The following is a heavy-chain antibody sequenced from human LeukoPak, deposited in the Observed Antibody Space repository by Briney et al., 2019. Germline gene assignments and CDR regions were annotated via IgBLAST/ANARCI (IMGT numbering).Heavy chain of an antibody. CDR3: AREHAGLYFDY. CDR2: INPSGGST. CDR1: GYTFTSYY. V-gene: IGHV1-46*01. J-gene: IGHJ4*02. Sequence: GASVKVSCKASGYTFTSYYMHWVRQAPRQGLEWMGIINPSGGSTSYAQKFQGRVTMTRDTSTSTVYMELSSLRSEDTAVYYCAREHAGLYFDYWGQGTLVTVSS.